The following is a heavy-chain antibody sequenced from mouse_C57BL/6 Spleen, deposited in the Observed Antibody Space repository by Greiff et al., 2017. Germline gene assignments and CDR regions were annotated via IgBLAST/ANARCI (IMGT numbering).Heavy chain of an antibody. Sequence: EVMLVESGAELVKPGASVKLSCTASGFNIKDYYMHWVKQRTEQGLEWIGRIDPEDGETKYAPQFHGKATITADTSSNTAYLQLSSQTSEATAVDYCARKEGNYDYAMDYWGQGTSVTVSS. V-gene: IGHV14-2*01. CDR3: ARKEGNYDYAMDY. J-gene: IGHJ4*01. CDR2: IDPEDGET. D-gene: IGHD2-1*01. CDR1: GFNIKDYY.